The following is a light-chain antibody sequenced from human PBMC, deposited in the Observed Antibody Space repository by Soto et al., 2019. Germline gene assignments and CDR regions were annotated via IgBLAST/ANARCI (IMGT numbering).Light chain of an antibody. Sequence: QTVVTXEPSFSVSPGGXVTXXXGXXXXXVSTRYYPGWYQQTPGQAPRTLIYSTSTRSSGVPDLFSGSIVGNKAALTISGAQADDESDYYCVLYMGSGIWVFGGGTKLTVL. J-gene: IGLJ3*02. CDR2: STS. V-gene: IGLV8-61*01. CDR3: VLYMGSGIWV. CDR1: XXXVSTRYY.